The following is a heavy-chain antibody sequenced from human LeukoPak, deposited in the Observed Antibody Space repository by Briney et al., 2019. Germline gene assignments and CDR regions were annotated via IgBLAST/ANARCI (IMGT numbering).Heavy chain of an antibody. Sequence: SETLSLTCAISGGSISSSNWWTWVRQPPGKGLEWVGEIYFRGNTNYNPSLESRVTISVDESKTQLSLRLESVTAADTAVYYCARGTITTVTDSWGPGTLVTVSS. V-gene: IGHV4-4*02. J-gene: IGHJ4*02. D-gene: IGHD4-17*01. CDR2: IYFRGNT. CDR1: GGSISSSNW. CDR3: ARGTITTVTDS.